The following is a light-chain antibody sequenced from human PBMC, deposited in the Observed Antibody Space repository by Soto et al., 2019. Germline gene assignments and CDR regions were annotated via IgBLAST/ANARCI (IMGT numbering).Light chain of an antibody. CDR2: GHS. Sequence: QSVLTQPPSVSGAPGERVTISCTGSSSNIGAGYDVHWYQQLPGTAPKLLIYGHSNRPSGVPDRFSGSKSGTSASLAISGLQAEDEADYYCQSYDSTLTVFGGGTKLTVL. V-gene: IGLV1-40*01. J-gene: IGLJ2*01. CDR1: SSNIGAGYD. CDR3: QSYDSTLTV.